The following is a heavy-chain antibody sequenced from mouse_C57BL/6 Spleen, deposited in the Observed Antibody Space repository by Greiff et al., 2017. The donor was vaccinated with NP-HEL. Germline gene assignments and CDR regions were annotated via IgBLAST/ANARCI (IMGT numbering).Heavy chain of an antibody. D-gene: IGHD2-3*01. CDR3: ARDDGYYGGFAY. Sequence: VQLQQSGPGLVKPSQSLSLTCSVTGYSITSGYYWKWIRQLPGNKLEWMGYISYDGSNNYNPSLKNRISITRDTSKNQFFLKLNSVTTEDTATYYCARDDGYYGGFAYWGQGTLVTVSA. V-gene: IGHV3-6*01. J-gene: IGHJ3*01. CDR1: GYSITSGYY. CDR2: ISYDGSN.